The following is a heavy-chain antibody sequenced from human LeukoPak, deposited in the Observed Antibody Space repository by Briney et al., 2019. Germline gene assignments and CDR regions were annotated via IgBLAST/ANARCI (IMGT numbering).Heavy chain of an antibody. CDR1: GFTFSSYA. CDR3: MMSLTAHYCYGMDV. J-gene: IGHJ6*02. V-gene: IGHV3-7*02. Sequence: GGSLRLSCAASGFTFSSYAMSWVRQAPGKGLEWVANIKQDGSEKYYVDSVKGRFTISRDNTKNSLYLQMNSLRAEDTAVYHCMMSLTAHYCYGMDVWGQGTTVTVSS. CDR2: IKQDGSEK. D-gene: IGHD2-21*02.